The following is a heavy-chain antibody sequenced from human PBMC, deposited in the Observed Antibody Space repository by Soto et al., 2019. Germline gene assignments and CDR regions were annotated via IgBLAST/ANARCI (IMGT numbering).Heavy chain of an antibody. CDR1: GGSISSGDYY. D-gene: IGHD2-21*02. V-gene: IGHV4-30-4*01. J-gene: IGHJ6*02. CDR3: ARTEIWGVVVTDLSGMDV. CDR2: IYYSGST. Sequence: ASETLSLTCTVSGGSISSGDYYWSWIRQPPGKGLEWIGYIYYSGSTYYNQSLKSRVTISVDTSKNQFSLKMSSVTDADTAVYYCARTEIWGVVVTDLSGMDVWGQRTKGTVS.